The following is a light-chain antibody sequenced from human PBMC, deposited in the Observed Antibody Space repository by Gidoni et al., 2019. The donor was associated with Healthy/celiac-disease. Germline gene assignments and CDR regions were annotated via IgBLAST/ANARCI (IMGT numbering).Light chain of an antibody. CDR3: QQYGET. J-gene: IGKJ1*01. V-gene: IGKV3-20*01. Sequence: EIVLTQSPGTLSLSPGERATLSCRASQSVSSSYLAWYQQKPGQAPRLLIYGASSRATGIPDRFSGRGSGTDFTLTISRLEPEDFAVYYCQQYGETFGQXTKVEIK. CDR1: QSVSSSY. CDR2: GAS.